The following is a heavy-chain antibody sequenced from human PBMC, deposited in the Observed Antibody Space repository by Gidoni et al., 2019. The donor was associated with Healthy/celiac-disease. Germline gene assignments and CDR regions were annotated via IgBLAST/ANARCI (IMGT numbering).Heavy chain of an antibody. D-gene: IGHD6-6*01. CDR2: SNHSGST. J-gene: IGHJ4*02. CDR1: GGSFSGYY. V-gene: IGHV4-34*01. CDR3: AIAARRRAFDY. Sequence: QVQLQQWGAGLLKPSETLSLPCAVYGGSFSGYYWSWIRQPPGKGLVGIGESNHSGSTNYNPSLKSRVTISVDTSKNQFSLKLSSVTAADTAVYYCAIAARRRAFDYWGQGTLVTVSS.